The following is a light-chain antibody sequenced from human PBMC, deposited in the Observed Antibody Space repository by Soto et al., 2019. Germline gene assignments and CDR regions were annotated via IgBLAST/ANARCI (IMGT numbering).Light chain of an antibody. CDR3: QQYSSSPAMYT. Sequence: EIVLTQSPGTLSLSPGERATLSCRASQSVSSSYLAWYQQKPGQAPRLLIYDASSRATGIPDRFSGSGSGTDFTLIISRLEPEDFAVYYCQQYSSSPAMYTFGQGTKLEIK. J-gene: IGKJ2*01. V-gene: IGKV3-20*01. CDR1: QSVSSSY. CDR2: DAS.